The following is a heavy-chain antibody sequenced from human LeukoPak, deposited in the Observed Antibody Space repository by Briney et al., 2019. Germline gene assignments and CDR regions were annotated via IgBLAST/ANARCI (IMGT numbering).Heavy chain of an antibody. V-gene: IGHV3-30*02. CDR3: AKGPPSQWLLYFDY. Sequence: GGSLRLSCAASGFTFSIYAMHWVRQAPGKGLEWVAFIRYDGSNKYYADSVKGRFTISRDSSKNTLYLQMNSLRAEDTAVYYCAKGPPSQWLLYFDYWGQGTLVTVSS. CDR2: IRYDGSNK. J-gene: IGHJ4*02. D-gene: IGHD6-19*01. CDR1: GFTFSIYA.